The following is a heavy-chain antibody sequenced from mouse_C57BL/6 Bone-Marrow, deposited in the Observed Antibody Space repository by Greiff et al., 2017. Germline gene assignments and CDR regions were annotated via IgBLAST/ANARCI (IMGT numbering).Heavy chain of an antibody. V-gene: IGHV1-52*01. D-gene: IGHD1-1*01. CDR2: IDPSDSET. CDR3: AYYGSSYGFAY. J-gene: IGHJ3*01. CDR1: GYTFTSYW. Sequence: QVQLKQPGAELVRPGSSVKLSCKASGYTFTSYWMHWVKQRPIQGLEWIGNIDPSDSETHYNQKFKDKATLTVDKSSSTAYMQLSSLTSEDSAVYYCAYYGSSYGFAYWGQGTLVTVSA.